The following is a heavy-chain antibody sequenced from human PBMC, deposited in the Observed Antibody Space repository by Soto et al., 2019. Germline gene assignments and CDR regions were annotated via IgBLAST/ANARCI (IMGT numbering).Heavy chain of an antibody. V-gene: IGHV1-69*05. D-gene: IGHD2-2*02. CDR3: AREGDYCSSTSCYNTEYYYYGMDV. Sequence: ASVKVSCKASGGTFSSYAISWVRQAPGQGLEWMGGIIPIFGTANYAQKFQGWVTMTRDTSISTAYMELSRLRSDDTAVYYCAREGDYCSSTSCYNTEYYYYGMDVWGQGTTVTVSS. J-gene: IGHJ6*02. CDR2: IIPIFGTA. CDR1: GGTFSSYA.